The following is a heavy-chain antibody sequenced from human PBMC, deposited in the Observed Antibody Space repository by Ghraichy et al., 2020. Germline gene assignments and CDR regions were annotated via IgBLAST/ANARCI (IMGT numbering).Heavy chain of an antibody. CDR3: ARRGGSGWGAFDS. CDR2: ISFNTDDT. Sequence: SCAASGFSFTNYAMNWVRQAPGKGLEWVSSISFNTDDTYYADSVKGRFTISRDISQSTLWLQMNSLRAEDTAVYYCARRGGSGWGAFDSWGQGTLVTVSP. D-gene: IGHD2-15*01. J-gene: IGHJ4*02. V-gene: IGHV3-23*01. CDR1: GFSFTNYA.